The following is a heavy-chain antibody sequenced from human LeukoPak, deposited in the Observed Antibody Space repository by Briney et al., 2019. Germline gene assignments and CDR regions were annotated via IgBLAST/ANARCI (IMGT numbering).Heavy chain of an antibody. CDR1: GGSISGSNW. J-gene: IGHJ4*02. CDR3: ARLPDTAMVDGLDY. D-gene: IGHD5-18*01. V-gene: IGHV4-4*02. CDR2: IHHSGKS. Sequence: SETLSLTCAVSGGSISGSNWWNWVRQPPGKGLEWIGEIHHSGKSNYNPSLKSRVTISVDTSKNQFSLKLSSVTAADTAVYYWARLPDTAMVDGLDYWGQGTLVTVSS.